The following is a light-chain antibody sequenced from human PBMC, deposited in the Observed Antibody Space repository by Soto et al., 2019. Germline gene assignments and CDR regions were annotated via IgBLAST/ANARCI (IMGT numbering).Light chain of an antibody. CDR1: RSNIGSNT. J-gene: IGLJ1*01. V-gene: IGLV1-44*01. CDR3: AAWDDSLNGPV. Sequence: QSALTQPPSASGTPGQRVTISCSGSRSNIGSNTVNWYQQLPGTAPKLLIYSNNQRPSGVPDRFSGSKSGTSASLAISGLQSEDEADYYCAAWDDSLNGPVFGTGTKVTVL. CDR2: SNN.